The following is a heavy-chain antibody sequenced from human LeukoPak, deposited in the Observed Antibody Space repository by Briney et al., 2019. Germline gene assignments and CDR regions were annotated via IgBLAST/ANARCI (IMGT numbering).Heavy chain of an antibody. CDR1: GGSISSYY. J-gene: IGHJ4*02. Sequence: KPSETLSLTCTVSGGSISSYYWSWIRQPPGKGLEWIGYIYYSGSTNYNPSLKSRVTISVDTSKNQFSLKLSSVTAAGTAVYYCARADTARIFDYWGQGTLVTVSS. D-gene: IGHD5-18*01. V-gene: IGHV4-59*01. CDR2: IYYSGST. CDR3: ARADTARIFDY.